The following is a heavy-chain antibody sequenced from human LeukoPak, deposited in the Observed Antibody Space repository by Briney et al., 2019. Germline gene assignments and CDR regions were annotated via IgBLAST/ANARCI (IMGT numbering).Heavy chain of an antibody. D-gene: IGHD2-15*01. CDR3: ARASGGHCWAY. Sequence: PGGSLRLSCAASGFTFSTYWMTWVRQTPGKGLEWVANMNQDGSEKYYVDSVKGRFTISRDNAKNSLYLQMNSLRGEDTAVYYCARASGGHCWAYWGQGTLVTVSS. J-gene: IGHJ4*02. CDR2: MNQDGSEK. V-gene: IGHV3-7*01. CDR1: GFTFSTYW.